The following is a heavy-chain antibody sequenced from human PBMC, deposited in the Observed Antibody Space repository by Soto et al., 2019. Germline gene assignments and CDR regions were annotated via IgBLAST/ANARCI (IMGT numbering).Heavy chain of an antibody. CDR3: ARARNCXYDCINWFDP. J-gene: IGHJ5*02. D-gene: IGHD2-21*02. Sequence: SETLSLTCAVSGGSISDYYWSWIRHPPGKGLEWIGYVSYSGSTTYNPSLRSRLTISVDTSKNQFSLKLGSVTAADTAVYYCARARNCXYDCINWFDPWGQGTLVTVSS. CDR1: GGSISDYY. V-gene: IGHV4-59*01. CDR2: VSYSGST.